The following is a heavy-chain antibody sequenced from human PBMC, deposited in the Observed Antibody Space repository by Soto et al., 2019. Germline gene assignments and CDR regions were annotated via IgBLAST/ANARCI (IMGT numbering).Heavy chain of an antibody. D-gene: IGHD2-15*01. V-gene: IGHV3-23*01. CDR3: AKRCGILLFEPRDYFDY. CDR1: GFTLSSSA. Sequence: EVQLLESGGGLVQPGGSLRLSCAASGFTLSSSAMSWVRQAPGKGLEWVSAISGSGGNTYHADSVKGRFTISRDNAKNTLYMQLKSLTAEEKDVYYCAKRCGILLFEPRDYFDYWGQGTLVTLA. CDR2: ISGSGGNT. J-gene: IGHJ4*02.